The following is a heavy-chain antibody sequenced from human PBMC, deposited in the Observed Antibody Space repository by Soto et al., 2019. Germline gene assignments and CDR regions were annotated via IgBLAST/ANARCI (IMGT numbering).Heavy chain of an antibody. D-gene: IGHD6-13*01. V-gene: IGHV3-21*01. CDR2: ISSRSSYI. CDR3: TRDLAAATSYGMDV. Sequence: EVQLVESGGGLVKPGGSLRLSCAASGFTFSPYTMNWVRQAPGKGLEWVSSISSRSSYIYYADSVKGRFTISRDNAKNSLYLLMNSLRAEDTAVYYCTRDLAAATSYGMDVWVQGTTVTVSS. CDR1: GFTFSPYT. J-gene: IGHJ6*02.